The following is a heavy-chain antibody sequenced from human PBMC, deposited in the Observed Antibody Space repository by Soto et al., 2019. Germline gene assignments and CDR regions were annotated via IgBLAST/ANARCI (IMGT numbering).Heavy chain of an antibody. CDR3: ARLSGYDSVAYY. J-gene: IGHJ4*02. CDR1: GFTFSSYG. D-gene: IGHD5-12*01. Sequence: QVQLVESGGGVVQPGRSLRLSCAASGFTFSSYGMHWVRQAPGKGLEWVAVIWYDGSNKYYADSVKGRFTISRDNSKNTLYLQMNSLRAEDTAVYYCARLSGYDSVAYYWGQGTPVTVSS. CDR2: IWYDGSNK. V-gene: IGHV3-33*01.